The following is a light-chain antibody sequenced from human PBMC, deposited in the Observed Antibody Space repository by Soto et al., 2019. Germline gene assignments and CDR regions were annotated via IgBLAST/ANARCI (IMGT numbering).Light chain of an antibody. CDR3: QQYSFPTWA. V-gene: IGKV1-5*03. J-gene: IGKJ1*01. CDR2: KAS. Sequence: DIQMTQSPSTLSGSVGDRVTITCRASQTISSWLAWYQQKPGKAPKLLIYKASTLKSGVPSRFSGSGSGTEFTLTISSLQPDDFATYYCQQYSFPTWAFGQGTKVDIK. CDR1: QTISSW.